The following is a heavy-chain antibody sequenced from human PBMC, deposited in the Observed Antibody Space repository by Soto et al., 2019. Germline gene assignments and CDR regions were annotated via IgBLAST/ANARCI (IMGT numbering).Heavy chain of an antibody. D-gene: IGHD1-26*01. CDR2: ISGRGGSA. CDR3: AKDRGRVGLDY. J-gene: IGHJ4*02. Sequence: EVQLLESGGGLVQPGGSLRLSCAASGFTFNNYAMSWVRQAPGKGLEWVSAISGRGGSAYYADSVKGRFTISRDNSKNTLYLQMSSLRAEDTAVYYCAKDRGRVGLDYWGQGTLVTVSS. V-gene: IGHV3-23*01. CDR1: GFTFNNYA.